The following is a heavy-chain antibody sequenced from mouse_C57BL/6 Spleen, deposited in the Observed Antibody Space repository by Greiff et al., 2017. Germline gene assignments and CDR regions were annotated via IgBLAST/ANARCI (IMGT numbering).Heavy chain of an antibody. CDR1: GYTFTSYG. D-gene: IGHD1-1*01. J-gene: IGHJ4*01. V-gene: IGHV1-81*01. CDR2: IYPRSGNT. CDR3: AREGDYYGRPMDY. Sequence: VQLQQSGAELARPGASVKLSCKASGYTFTSYGISWVKQRTGQGLEWIGEIYPRSGNTYYNEKFKGKATLTADKSSSTAYMELRSLTSEDSAVXFCAREGDYYGRPMDYWGQGTSVTVSS.